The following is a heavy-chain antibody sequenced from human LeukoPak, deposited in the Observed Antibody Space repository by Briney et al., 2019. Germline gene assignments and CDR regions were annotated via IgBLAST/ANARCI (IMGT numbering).Heavy chain of an antibody. CDR2: ISGSGGST. V-gene: IGHV3-23*01. D-gene: IGHD2-15*01. CDR3: ARDSAFSSYSY. J-gene: IGHJ4*02. Sequence: GGSLRLSCAASGFTFRNYVMSWVRQAPGKGLEWVSAISGSGGSTYHADSVKGRFTISRDDSKNTLLLQMDSLRAEDTAIYYCARDSAFSSYSYWGQGALVAVSS. CDR1: GFTFRNYV.